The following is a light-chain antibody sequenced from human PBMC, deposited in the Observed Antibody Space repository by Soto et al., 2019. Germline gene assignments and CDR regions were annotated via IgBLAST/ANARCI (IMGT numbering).Light chain of an antibody. CDR2: GAS. Sequence: EVVMTQSPATLSVSPGERVTLSCTASQSVSGNLAWYQQKPGQAPRLLIHGASTRATDIPDRFSGSGSGTEFTLTITSLQSEDFAVYYCQQYHNWPPGLTLGGGTKVDTK. CDR3: QQYHNWPPGLT. CDR1: QSVSGN. V-gene: IGKV3-15*01. J-gene: IGKJ4*01.